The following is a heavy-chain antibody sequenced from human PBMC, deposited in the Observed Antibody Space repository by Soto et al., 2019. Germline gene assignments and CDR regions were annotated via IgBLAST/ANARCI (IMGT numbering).Heavy chain of an antibody. CDR3: AKDRYCSSTICSSLNS. D-gene: IGHD2-2*01. CDR2: ISGRAGNT. J-gene: IGHJ5*02. V-gene: IGHV3-23*01. Sequence: GGSLRLSCAASGFTFASYTMTGVRQAPGKGLEWVSVISGRAGNTYYADSVKGRFTISRDKSKNTLYLYMSSLRAEDTALYYCAKDRYCSSTICSSLNSWGQGTLVTVS. CDR1: GFTFASYT.